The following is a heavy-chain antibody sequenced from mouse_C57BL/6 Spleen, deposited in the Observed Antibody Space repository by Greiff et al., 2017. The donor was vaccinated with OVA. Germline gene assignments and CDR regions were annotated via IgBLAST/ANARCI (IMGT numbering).Heavy chain of an antibody. CDR3: ARESYYYGKGFDY. CDR2: ISDGGSYT. D-gene: IGHD1-1*01. V-gene: IGHV5-4*01. CDR1: GFTFSSYA. Sequence: EVMLVESGGGLVKPGGSLKLSCAASGFTFSSYAMSWVRQTPEKRLEWVATISDGGSYTYYPDNVKGRFTISRDNAKNNLYLQMSHLKSEDTAMYYCARESYYYGKGFDYWGQGTTLTVSS. J-gene: IGHJ2*01.